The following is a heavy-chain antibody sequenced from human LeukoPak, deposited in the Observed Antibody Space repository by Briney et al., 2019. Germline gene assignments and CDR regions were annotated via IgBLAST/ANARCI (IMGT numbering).Heavy chain of an antibody. V-gene: IGHV1-18*01. J-gene: IGHJ4*02. CDR1: GYTSTSYA. CDR3: AGGPNFDY. CDR2: ISAYNGNA. Sequence: ASVKVSCKASGYTSTSYAINWVRQAPGQGLEWMGWISAYNGNANYSQKLQGRVTMTTDTSTSIAYMELRSLRSDDTAVYYCAGGPNFDYWGQGTLVTVSS. D-gene: IGHD2-15*01.